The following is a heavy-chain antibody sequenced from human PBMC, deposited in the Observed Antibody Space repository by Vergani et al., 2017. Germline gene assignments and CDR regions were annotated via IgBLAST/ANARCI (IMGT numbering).Heavy chain of an antibody. CDR1: GYPFTTYA. V-gene: IGHV1-3*01. D-gene: IGHD3-22*01. J-gene: IGHJ4*02. Sequence: QVQLVQSGAEVKKPGASVKVSCKASGYPFTTYAMHWVRQAPGQRLEWMGWINADNGNTNYAQKLQGRVTMTTDTSTSTAYMELRSLRSDDTAEYYCARSQTDDSTDPLDYWGQGTLVTVSS. CDR3: ARSQTDDSTDPLDY. CDR2: INADNGNT.